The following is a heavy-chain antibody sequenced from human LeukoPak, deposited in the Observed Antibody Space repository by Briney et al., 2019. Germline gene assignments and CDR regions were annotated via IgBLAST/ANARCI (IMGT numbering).Heavy chain of an antibody. CDR3: ARLGQQLASQ. Sequence: SVKVSCKASGDTFSSQAISWVRQAPGQGFEWMGGIIPIFGTTNYAQKFQGRVTITADESTSTAYMELSSLRSEDTAVYYCARLGQQLASQWGQGTLVTVSS. CDR2: IIPIFGTT. V-gene: IGHV1-69*01. CDR1: GDTFSSQA. J-gene: IGHJ4*02. D-gene: IGHD6-6*01.